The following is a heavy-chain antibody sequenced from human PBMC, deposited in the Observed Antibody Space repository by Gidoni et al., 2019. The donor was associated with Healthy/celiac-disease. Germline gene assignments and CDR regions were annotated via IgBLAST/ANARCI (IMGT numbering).Heavy chain of an antibody. Sequence: QVQLQESGPGLVKPSQTLSLTCTVSGGSISSGGYYWSWIRQHPGKGMELMGYIYYSGSTYYNPSLKSRVTISVDTSKNQFSLKLSSVTAAGTAVYYCARDERRRMVGATDYYYYGMDVWGQGTTVTVSS. J-gene: IGHJ6*02. CDR2: IYYSGST. CDR1: GGSISSGGYY. V-gene: IGHV4-31*03. CDR3: ARDERRRMVGATDYYYYGMDV. D-gene: IGHD1-26*01.